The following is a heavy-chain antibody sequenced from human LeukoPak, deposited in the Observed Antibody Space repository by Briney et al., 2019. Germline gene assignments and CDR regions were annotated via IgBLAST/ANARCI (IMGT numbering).Heavy chain of an antibody. CDR1: GYTFTGYY. CDR2: INPNSGGT. D-gene: IGHD6-13*01. V-gene: IGHV1-2*02. Sequence: ASVKVSCKASGYTFTGYYMHWVRQAPGQGLEWMGWINPNSGGTNYAQKFQGRVTMTRDTSISTAYMELSRLRSDDTAVYYCARVPGAAAGGFDYWGQGTLVTVSS. CDR3: ARVPGAAAGGFDY. J-gene: IGHJ4*02.